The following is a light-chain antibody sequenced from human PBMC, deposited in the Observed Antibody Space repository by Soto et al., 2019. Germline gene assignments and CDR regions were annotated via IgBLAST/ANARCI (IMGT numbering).Light chain of an antibody. CDR2: GNS. J-gene: IGLJ1*01. CDR3: KSYAGSNTYV. Sequence: QSVLTQPPSVSGAPGQTVTISCTGSSSNLGAGYDVHWYQQLPGTAPKLVIFGNSKRPSGIPDRFSGSKSASSASLAITGLQAEDEADYFCKSYAGSNTYVFGSGTKVTVL. V-gene: IGLV1-40*01. CDR1: SSNLGAGYD.